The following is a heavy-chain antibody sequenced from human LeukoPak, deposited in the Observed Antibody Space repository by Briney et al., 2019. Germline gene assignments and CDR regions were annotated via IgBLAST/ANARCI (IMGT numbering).Heavy chain of an antibody. CDR2: IHPHDGDT. CDR3: ATRDSSDMDV. CDR1: GYILSTYY. V-gene: IGHV1-46*01. Sequence: GASVKVSCKSSGYILSTYYVHWVRQAPGQGLEWMGRIHPHDGDTTYAQKFQGRITMTRDTSTSTVYIELSSLRSEDTAVYSCATRDSSDMDVWGQGTTVAVPS. J-gene: IGHJ6*02. D-gene: IGHD5-24*01.